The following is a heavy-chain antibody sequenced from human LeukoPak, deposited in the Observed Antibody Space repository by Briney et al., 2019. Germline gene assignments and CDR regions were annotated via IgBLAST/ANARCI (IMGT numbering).Heavy chain of an antibody. CDR3: ARVGSSGWYREDY. CDR2: ISSSSSYI. J-gene: IGHJ4*02. CDR1: GFTFSSYS. Sequence: GSLRLSCAASGFTFSSYSMNGVRQAPGKGLEWVSSISSSSSYIYYADSVKGRFTISRDNAKNSLYLQMNSLRAEDTAVYYWARVGSSGWYREDYWGQGTLVTVSS. V-gene: IGHV3-21*01. D-gene: IGHD6-19*01.